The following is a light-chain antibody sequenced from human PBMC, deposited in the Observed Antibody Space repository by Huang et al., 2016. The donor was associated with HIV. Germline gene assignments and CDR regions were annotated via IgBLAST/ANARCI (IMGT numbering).Light chain of an antibody. J-gene: IGKJ5*01. Sequence: DIQMTQSPSSLSASVGDRVTIPCRASQDIANYFSWYQQKPGNSPKLLIFAASALKSGVPPRFSGSGSGTDFSLNISRLQPEDVATYYCQKYNSAPITFGQGTRLEI. V-gene: IGKV1-27*01. CDR2: AAS. CDR1: QDIANY. CDR3: QKYNSAPIT.